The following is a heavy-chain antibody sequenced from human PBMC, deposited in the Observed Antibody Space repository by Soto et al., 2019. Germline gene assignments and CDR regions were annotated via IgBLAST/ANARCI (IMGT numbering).Heavy chain of an antibody. J-gene: IGHJ5*02. CDR2: IVVGSGNT. Sequence: SVKVSCKASGFTFTSSAVQWVRQARGQRLEWIGWIVVGSGNTNYAQKFQERVTITRDTSASTAYMELSSLRSEDTAVYYCAAVGCSGGSCYSKFDPWGQGTLVTVSS. CDR1: GFTFTSSA. D-gene: IGHD2-15*01. CDR3: AAVGCSGGSCYSKFDP. V-gene: IGHV1-58*01.